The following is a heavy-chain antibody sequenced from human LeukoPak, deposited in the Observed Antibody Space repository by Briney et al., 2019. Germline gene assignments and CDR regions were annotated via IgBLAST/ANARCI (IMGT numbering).Heavy chain of an antibody. CDR2: IYHSGST. V-gene: IGHV4-39*07. CDR3: ARGGGSYLVDY. J-gene: IGHJ4*02. D-gene: IGHD1-26*01. Sequence: PSETLSLTCTVSGGSISSGSYYWGWIRQPPGKGLEWIGSIYHSGSTYYNPSLKSRVTISVDTSKNQFSLKLSSVTAADTAVYYCARGGGSYLVDYWGQGTLVTVSS. CDR1: GGSISSGSYY.